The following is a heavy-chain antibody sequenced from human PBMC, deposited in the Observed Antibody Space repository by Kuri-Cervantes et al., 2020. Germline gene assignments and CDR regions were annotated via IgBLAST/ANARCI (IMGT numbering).Heavy chain of an antibody. Sequence: GESLKISCAASGFMFSNYGMHWVRQAPGKGLEWVALIYFDGRYEYYTDSVKGRFTISRDNSKNTLYLQMNSLRAEDTAVYYCAKSGGYNYRYFDYWGQGTLVTVSS. V-gene: IGHV3-30*18. CDR3: AKSGGYNYRYFDY. D-gene: IGHD5-24*01. J-gene: IGHJ4*02. CDR2: IYFDGRYE. CDR1: GFMFSNYG.